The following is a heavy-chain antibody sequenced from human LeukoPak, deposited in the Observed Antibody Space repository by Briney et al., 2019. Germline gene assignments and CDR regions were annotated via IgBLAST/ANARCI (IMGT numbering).Heavy chain of an antibody. CDR2: IYPGDSDT. CDR3: AGQSRYCSGGSCHAYDAFDI. J-gene: IGHJ3*02. V-gene: IGHV5-51*01. CDR1: GYSFTSYW. Sequence: GESLKISCKGSGYSFTSYWIGWVRQMPGKGLEWMGIIYPGDSDTRYSPSFQGQVTISADKSISTAYLQWSSLKASDPAMYYCAGQSRYCSGGSCHAYDAFDIWGQGTMVTVSS. D-gene: IGHD2-15*01.